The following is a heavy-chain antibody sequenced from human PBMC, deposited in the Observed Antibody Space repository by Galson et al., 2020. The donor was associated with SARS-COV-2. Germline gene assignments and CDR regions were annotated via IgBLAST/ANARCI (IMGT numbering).Heavy chain of an antibody. CDR2: TYYMSKWYN. Sequence: SQTLSLTCGISGASVSSNSAAWNWIRQSPSRGLEWLGRTYYMSKWYNDYGESVKSRITFNPDTSKNQVSLQLTSVTPEDTAVYYCAREDLSGRSDFEYWGQGTLVTVSS. V-gene: IGHV6-1*01. CDR1: GASVSSNSAA. CDR3: AREDLSGRSDFEY. D-gene: IGHD3-3*01. J-gene: IGHJ4*02.